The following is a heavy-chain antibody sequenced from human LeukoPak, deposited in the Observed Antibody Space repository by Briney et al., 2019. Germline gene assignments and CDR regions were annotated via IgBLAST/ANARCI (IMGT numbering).Heavy chain of an antibody. CDR3: AKDYSGYDGYDY. CDR1: GFTFSSYG. J-gene: IGHJ4*02. V-gene: IGHV3-30*18. Sequence: GSLRLSCAASGFTFSSYGMHWVRQAPGKGLEWVAVISYDGSNKYYADSVKGRFTISRDNSKNTLYLQMNSLRAEDTAVYYCAKDYSGYDGYDYWGQGTLVTVSS. CDR2: ISYDGSNK. D-gene: IGHD5-12*01.